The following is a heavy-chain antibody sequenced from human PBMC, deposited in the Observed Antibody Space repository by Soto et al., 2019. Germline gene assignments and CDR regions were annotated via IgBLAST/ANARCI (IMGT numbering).Heavy chain of an antibody. CDR2: TYYRSKWYN. J-gene: IGHJ6*02. D-gene: IGHD6-19*01. CDR1: GDSVSINSAA. V-gene: IGHV6-1*01. CDR3: ARKAVADYYYYSGMDV. Sequence: PSQTLSLTCAISGDSVSINSAAWNWIRQSPSRGLEWRGRTYYRSKWYNDYAVSVKSRITINPDTSKNQFSLQLNSVTPEDTAVYYCARKAVADYYYYSGMDVWGQGNTVTVSS.